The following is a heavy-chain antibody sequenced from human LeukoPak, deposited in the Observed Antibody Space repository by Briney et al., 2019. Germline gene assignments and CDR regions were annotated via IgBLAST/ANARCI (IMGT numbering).Heavy chain of an antibody. J-gene: IGHJ3*02. D-gene: IGHD5-24*01. V-gene: IGHV3-73*01. CDR1: GFTFSGSA. CDR2: IRSKANSYAT. Sequence: GGSLRLSCAASGFTFSGSAMPCVRQASGKGLEWVGRIRSKANSYATAYAASVKGRFTISRDDSKNTAYLQMNSLKTEDTAVYYCTRHRETDRDGYNPPRFDIWGQGTMVTVSS. CDR3: TRHRETDRDGYNPPRFDI.